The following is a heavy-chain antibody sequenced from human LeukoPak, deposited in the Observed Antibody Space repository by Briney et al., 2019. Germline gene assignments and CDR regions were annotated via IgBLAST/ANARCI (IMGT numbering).Heavy chain of an antibody. CDR3: ARGRGLPYCSGGSCFDY. V-gene: IGHV4-4*07. J-gene: IGHJ4*02. CDR1: GGSISSYY. Sequence: SETLPLTCTVSGGSISSYYWSWIRQPAGKGLEWIGRIYTSGSTNYNPSLKSRVTMSVDTSKNQFSLKLSSVTAADTAVYYCARGRGLPYCSGGSCFDYWGQGTLVTVSS. D-gene: IGHD2-15*01. CDR2: IYTSGST.